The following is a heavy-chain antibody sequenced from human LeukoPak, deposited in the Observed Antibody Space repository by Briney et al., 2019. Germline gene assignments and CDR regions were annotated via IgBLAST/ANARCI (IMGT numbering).Heavy chain of an antibody. D-gene: IGHD2-2*01. CDR3: ARDPSIVVVPAAYYFDY. V-gene: IGHV1-46*01. CDR2: INPSGGST. J-gene: IGHJ4*02. CDR1: GYTFTSYY. Sequence: ASVKVSCKASGYTFTSYYMHWVRRAPGQGLEWMGIINPSGGSTSYAQKFQGRDTMTRDTSTSTVYMELSSLRSEDTAVYYCARDPSIVVVPAAYYFDYWGQGTLVTVSS.